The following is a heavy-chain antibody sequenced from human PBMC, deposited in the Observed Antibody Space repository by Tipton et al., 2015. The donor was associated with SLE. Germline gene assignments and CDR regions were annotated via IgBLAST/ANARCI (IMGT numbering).Heavy chain of an antibody. CDR2: IYTSGST. Sequence: LRLSCTVSGGSISSGSYYWSWIRQPAGKGLEWIGYIYTSGSTNYNPSLKSRVTISVDTSKNQFSLKLSSVTAADTAVYYCASRGAAAAPGWYFDLWGRGTLVTVSS. J-gene: IGHJ2*01. V-gene: IGHV4-61*09. CDR3: ASRGAAAAPGWYFDL. D-gene: IGHD6-13*01. CDR1: GGSISSGSYY.